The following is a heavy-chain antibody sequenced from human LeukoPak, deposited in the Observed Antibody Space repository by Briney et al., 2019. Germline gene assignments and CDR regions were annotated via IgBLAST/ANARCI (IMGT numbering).Heavy chain of an antibody. CDR2: IFPGDSDT. CDR3: ARQATIAVAEFDY. D-gene: IGHD6-19*01. J-gene: IGHJ4*02. Sequence: GESLKISCKGSGYSFTSYWIAWLRQMPGKGLEWMGIIFPGDSDTRYSPSFQGQVTISADKSISTAYLQWSSLEASDTAMYYCARQATIAVAEFDYWGQGTLVTVSS. V-gene: IGHV5-51*01. CDR1: GYSFTSYW.